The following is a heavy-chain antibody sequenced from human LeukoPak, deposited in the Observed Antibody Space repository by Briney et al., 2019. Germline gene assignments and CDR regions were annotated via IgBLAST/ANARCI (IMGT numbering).Heavy chain of an antibody. J-gene: IGHJ4*02. CDR1: GGSFSGYY. Sequence: SETLSLTCAVYGGSFSGYYWSWIRQPPGKGLEWIGEINHSGSTNYNPSLKSRVTISVDTSKNQFSLKLSSVTAADTAVYYCASMGYCSGGSCYTRSFGYWGQGTLVTVSS. V-gene: IGHV4-34*01. CDR3: ASMGYCSGGSCYTRSFGY. CDR2: INHSGST. D-gene: IGHD2-15*01.